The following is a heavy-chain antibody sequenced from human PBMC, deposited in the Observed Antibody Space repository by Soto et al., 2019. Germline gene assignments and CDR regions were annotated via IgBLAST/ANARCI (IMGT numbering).Heavy chain of an antibody. CDR1: GYTFTGYY. J-gene: IGHJ5*02. D-gene: IGHD6-13*01. CDR2: INPNSGGT. CDR3: ARGGSARIAAAGPKSWFDP. V-gene: IGHV1-2*04. Sequence: ASVKVSCKASGYTFTGYYMHWVRQAPGQGLEWMGWINPNSGGTNYAQKFQGWVTMTRDTSISTAYMELSRLRSDDTAVYYCARGGSARIAAAGPKSWFDPWGQGTLVTVSS.